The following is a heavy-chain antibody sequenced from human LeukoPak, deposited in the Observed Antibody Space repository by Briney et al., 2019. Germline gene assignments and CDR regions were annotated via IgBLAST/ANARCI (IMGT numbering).Heavy chain of an antibody. J-gene: IGHJ4*02. V-gene: IGHV1-69*06. CDR2: IIPIFGTA. CDR3: ARGSDMIPGPPYYFDY. D-gene: IGHD3-22*01. Sequence: ASVKVSCKASGGTFSSYAISWVRQAPGQGLEWMGGIIPIFGTANYAQKFQGRVTITADKSTSTAYMELSSLRSEDTAVYYCARGSDMIPGPPYYFDYWGQGTLVTVSS. CDR1: GGTFSSYA.